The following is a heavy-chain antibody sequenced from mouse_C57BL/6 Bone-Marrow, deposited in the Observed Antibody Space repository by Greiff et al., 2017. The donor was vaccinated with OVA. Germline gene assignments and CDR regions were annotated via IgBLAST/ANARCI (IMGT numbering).Heavy chain of an antibody. Sequence: DVMLVESGGGLVQPGGSMKLSCAASGFTFSDAWMDWVRQSPEKGLEWVAEIRNKANNHATYYAESVKGRFTISRDDSKSSVYLQMNSLRAEDTGIYYCNYYGSSYVYFDVWGTGTTVTVSS. CDR2: IRNKANNHAT. CDR3: NYYGSSYVYFDV. CDR1: GFTFSDAW. J-gene: IGHJ1*03. D-gene: IGHD1-1*01. V-gene: IGHV6-6*01.